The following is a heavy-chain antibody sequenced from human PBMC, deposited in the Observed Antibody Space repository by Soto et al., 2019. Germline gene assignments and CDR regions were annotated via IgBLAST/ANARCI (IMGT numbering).Heavy chain of an antibody. CDR1: GFTFSSYA. CDR3: ARDFLYGMDV. V-gene: IGHV3-30-3*01. J-gene: IGHJ6*02. CDR2: ISYDGSNK. Sequence: GSLRLSCAASGFTFSSYAMHWVRQAPGKGLEWVAVISYDGSNKYYADSVKGRFTISRDNSKNTLYLQMNSLRAEDTAVYYCARDFLYGMDVWGQGTTVTVSS.